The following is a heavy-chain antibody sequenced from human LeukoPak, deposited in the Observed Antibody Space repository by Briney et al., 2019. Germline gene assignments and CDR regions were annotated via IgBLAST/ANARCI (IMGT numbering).Heavy chain of an antibody. J-gene: IGHJ4*01. CDR3: ARHGSYSSSPGFDY. Sequence: FETLSLTCTVSGGSISSGYYYWSCLRQPPGKGLEWIGYIYYSGGTNYNPSLKSRVTISVDTSKNQFSLKLSSVTAADTAVYYCARHGSYSSSPGFDYWGHGTLVSVSS. D-gene: IGHD6-6*01. CDR1: GGSISSGYYY. CDR2: IYYSGGT. V-gene: IGHV4-61*01.